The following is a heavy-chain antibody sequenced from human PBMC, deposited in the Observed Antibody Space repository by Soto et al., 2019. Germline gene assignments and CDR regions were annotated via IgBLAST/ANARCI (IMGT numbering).Heavy chain of an antibody. V-gene: IGHV4-59*01. CDR3: ARLDCSSTSCYTSN. Sequence: LSLTCTVSGGSISSYYWGWIRQPPGKGLEWIGYIYYSGSTNYNPSLKSRVTISVDTSKNQFSLKLSSVTAADTAVYYCARLDCSSTSCYTSNWGQGTMVTVYS. J-gene: IGHJ4*02. CDR2: IYYSGST. D-gene: IGHD2-2*02. CDR1: GGSISSYY.